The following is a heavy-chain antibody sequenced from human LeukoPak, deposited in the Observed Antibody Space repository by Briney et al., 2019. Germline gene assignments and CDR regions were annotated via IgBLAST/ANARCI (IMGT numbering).Heavy chain of an antibody. J-gene: IGHJ5*02. CDR1: GSIFTSYW. V-gene: IGHV5-51*01. D-gene: IGHD2-15*01. Sequence: PGESLQISCKGSGSIFTSYWIGWVRQLPGKGLEWMGIIYPGDSDTRYSPSFQGQVTISADKSISTAYLQWSSLKASDTAMYYCAAGGGELLPANWFDHWGQGTLVTVSS. CDR2: IYPGDSDT. CDR3: AAGGGELLPANWFDH.